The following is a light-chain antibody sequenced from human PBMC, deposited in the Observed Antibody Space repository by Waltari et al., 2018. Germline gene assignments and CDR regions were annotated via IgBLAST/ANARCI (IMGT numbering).Light chain of an antibody. CDR1: QSVGRT. Sequence: IVLTQSPGPLSLSPGERATLSCSASQSVGRTLAWYQQKPGQAPRLLIYGASIRATGIPDRFSGGGSGTDFSLGINRLEPEDFAVYYCQHYVSLPATFGQGTKVEIK. J-gene: IGKJ1*01. CDR3: QHYVSLPAT. V-gene: IGKV3-20*01. CDR2: GAS.